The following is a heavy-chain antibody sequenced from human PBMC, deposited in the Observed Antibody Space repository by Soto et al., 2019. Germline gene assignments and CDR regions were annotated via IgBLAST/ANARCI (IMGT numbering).Heavy chain of an antibody. V-gene: IGHV3-15*01. J-gene: IGHJ3*02. D-gene: IGHD3-22*01. CDR2: IKSKTDGGTT. Sequence: EVQLVESGGGLVKPGGSLRLSCAASGFTFSNAWMSWVRQAPGKGLEWVGRIKSKTDGGTTDYAAPVKGRFTISRDDSKNTLYLQMNSLKTEDTAVYYCTTRTVTYYYDSSGYLRTNDAYDIWGQGTMVTVSS. CDR3: TTRTVTYYYDSSGYLRTNDAYDI. CDR1: GFTFSNAW.